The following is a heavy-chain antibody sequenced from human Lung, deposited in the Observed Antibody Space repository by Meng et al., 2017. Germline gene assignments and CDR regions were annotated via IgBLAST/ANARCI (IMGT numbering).Heavy chain of an antibody. CDR1: GFTFSTHW. CDR3: ARWGVTTDD. J-gene: IGHJ4*02. D-gene: IGHD4-17*01. CDR2: ITGDGSST. V-gene: IGHV3-74*01. Sequence: VQLVGSGGGLVQPGGSLRLSCAASGFTFSTHWMHWVRQAPGKGLEWVSRITGDGSSTIYADSVQGRFTMSRDNAKNTLSLQMNSLRAEDTAVYYCARWGVTTDDWGQGTLVTVSS.